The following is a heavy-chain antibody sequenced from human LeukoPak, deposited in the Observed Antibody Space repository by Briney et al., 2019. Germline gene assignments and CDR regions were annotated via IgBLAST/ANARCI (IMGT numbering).Heavy chain of an antibody. V-gene: IGHV1-69*01. CDR2: IIPIFGTV. J-gene: IGHJ6*02. Sequence: SVKVSCKASVGTFTIYAISWVRQAPGQGLEWMGGIIPIFGTVNYAQKFQGRVTITADESTSTAYMELNSLRSEDTAVYYCAGACSSTSRYYYYGMDVWGQGTTVTVSS. CDR1: VGTFTIYA. D-gene: IGHD2-2*01. CDR3: AGACSSTSRYYYYGMDV.